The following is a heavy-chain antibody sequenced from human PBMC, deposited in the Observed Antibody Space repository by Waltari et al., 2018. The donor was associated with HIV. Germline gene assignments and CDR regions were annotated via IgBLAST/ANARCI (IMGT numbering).Heavy chain of an antibody. J-gene: IGHJ4*02. CDR1: GIGFSSYA. Sequence: VQLLESGGGLVQSGGSLTLSCAASGIGFSSYALIWVRQGPGKGLEWVSAIGGGCDRSYYVDSVKGRFTISRDNSKNTLSLQMNGLRAEDTAVYYCVKGGGYYDSTGNVPFDYWGQGSLVTVSS. D-gene: IGHD3-3*01. CDR3: VKGGGYYDSTGNVPFDY. V-gene: IGHV3-23*01. CDR2: IGGGCDRS.